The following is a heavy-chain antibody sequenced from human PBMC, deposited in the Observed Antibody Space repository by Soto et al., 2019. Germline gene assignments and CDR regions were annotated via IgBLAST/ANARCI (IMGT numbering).Heavy chain of an antibody. D-gene: IGHD2-15*01. J-gene: IGHJ4*02. CDR1: GFTFSDYY. CDR3: ARHLGRIEAASFDY. Sequence: GALRLSCVTSGFTFSDYYISWLRQAPGKGPECLSYISFNNNTIYYDDSVRGRFTISRDNAKNSVFLQMNRLRVEDTAVYYCARHLGRIEAASFDYWGQGTLVTVSS. CDR2: ISFNNNTI. V-gene: IGHV3-11*01.